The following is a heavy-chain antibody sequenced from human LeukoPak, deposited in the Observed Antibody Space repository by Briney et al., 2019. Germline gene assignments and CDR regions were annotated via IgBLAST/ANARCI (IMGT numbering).Heavy chain of an antibody. D-gene: IGHD4-17*01. CDR2: IKPDGSEK. CDR3: ARAGYGDPHFDF. Sequence: PGRSLTLSCAASGCTFSKYGLHWLRQASGNGLEGVAMIKPDGSEKYYVDSVKGLFTISRDNAKSSLYLQMNSLRAEDTAAYYCARAGYGDPHFDFWGQGTLVTVSS. J-gene: IGHJ4*02. V-gene: IGHV3-7*01. CDR1: GCTFSKYG.